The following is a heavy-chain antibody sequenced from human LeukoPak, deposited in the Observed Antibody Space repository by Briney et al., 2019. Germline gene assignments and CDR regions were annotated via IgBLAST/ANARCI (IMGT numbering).Heavy chain of an antibody. CDR1: GGTFSSYA. J-gene: IGHJ3*02. D-gene: IGHD2-21*02. CDR3: AGPLAYCGGDCYSSAYAFDI. Sequence: EASVKVSCKASGGTFSSYAISWVRQAPGQGLEWMGGIIPIFGTANYAQKFQGRVTITADESTSTAYMELSSLRSEDTAVYYCAGPLAYCGGDCYSSAYAFDIWGQGTMVTVSS. V-gene: IGHV1-69*01. CDR2: IIPIFGTA.